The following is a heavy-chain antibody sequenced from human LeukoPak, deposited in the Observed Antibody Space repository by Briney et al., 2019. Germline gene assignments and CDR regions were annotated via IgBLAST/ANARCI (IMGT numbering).Heavy chain of an antibody. CDR2: IWYDGSNK. Sequence: GGSLRLSCAASGFTFSSYGMHWVRQAPGKGLEWVAVIWYDGSNKYYADSVKGRFTISRDNSKNTLYLQMNSLRAEDTAVYYCVRAGSGSYLGGYYYGMDVWGQGTTVTVSS. CDR1: GFTFSSYG. V-gene: IGHV3-33*01. CDR3: VRAGSGSYLGGYYYGMDV. J-gene: IGHJ6*02. D-gene: IGHD1-26*01.